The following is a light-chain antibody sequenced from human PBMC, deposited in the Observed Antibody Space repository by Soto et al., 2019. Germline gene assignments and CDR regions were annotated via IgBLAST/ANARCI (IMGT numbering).Light chain of an antibody. Sequence: QSALTQPASVSGSPGQSITISCTGTSSDVGGYNYVSWYQQHPGKAPKFLIYEVSNRPSGVSNRFSGSKSGNTDSLTIYGLQAEDEADYYCSSYTSTNTWVFGGGTKLTVL. V-gene: IGLV2-14*01. CDR1: SSDVGGYNY. CDR2: EVS. CDR3: SSYTSTNTWV. J-gene: IGLJ3*02.